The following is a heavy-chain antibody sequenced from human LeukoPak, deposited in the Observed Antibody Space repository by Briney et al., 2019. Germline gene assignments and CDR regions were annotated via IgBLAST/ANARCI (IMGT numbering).Heavy chain of an antibody. J-gene: IGHJ5*02. CDR1: GGSISSSSYY. CDR3: ARRGPPRTMLRGVKSGWFDP. V-gene: IGHV4-39*07. Sequence: SETLSLTCTVSGGSISSSSYYWGWIRQPPGKGLEWIGEIYHSGSTNYNPSLKSRVTISVDTSKNQFSLKLSSVTAADTAVYYCARRGPPRTMLRGVKSGWFDPWGQGTLVTVSS. D-gene: IGHD3-10*01. CDR2: IYHSGST.